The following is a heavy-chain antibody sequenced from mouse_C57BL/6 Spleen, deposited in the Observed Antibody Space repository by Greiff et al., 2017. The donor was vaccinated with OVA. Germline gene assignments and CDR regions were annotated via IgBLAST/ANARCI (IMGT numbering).Heavy chain of an antibody. CDR3: ASYDYDKGYYYAMDY. V-gene: IGHV2-2*01. CDR2: IWSGGGT. D-gene: IGHD2-4*01. Sequence: VQLQESGPGLVQPSQSLSITCTVSGFSLTSYGVHWVRQSPGKGLEWLGVIWSGGGTDYNAAFISRLSISKDNSKSQVFFKMNSLQADDTAIYYCASYDYDKGYYYAMDYWGQGTSVTVSS. CDR1: GFSLTSYG. J-gene: IGHJ4*01.